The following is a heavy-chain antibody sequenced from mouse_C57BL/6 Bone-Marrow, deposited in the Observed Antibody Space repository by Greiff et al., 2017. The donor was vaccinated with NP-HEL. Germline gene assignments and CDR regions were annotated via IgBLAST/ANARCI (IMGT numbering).Heavy chain of an antibody. CDR3: ARPMHITTVVARYFDV. Sequence: EVQLQQSGPELVKPGASVKMSCKASGYTFTDYNMHWVKQSHGKSLEWIGYINPNNGGTSYNQKFKGKATLTVNKSSSTAYMELRSLTSEDSAVYYCARPMHITTVVARYFDVWGTGTTVTVSS. D-gene: IGHD1-1*01. J-gene: IGHJ1*03. CDR1: GYTFTDYN. V-gene: IGHV1-22*01. CDR2: INPNNGGT.